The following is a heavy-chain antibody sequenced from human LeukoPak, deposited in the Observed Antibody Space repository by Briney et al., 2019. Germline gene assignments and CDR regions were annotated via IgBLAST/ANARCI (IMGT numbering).Heavy chain of an antibody. Sequence: ASVKVSCKASGYTFTGYYMHWVRQAPGQGLEWMGWINPSSGGTNYAQKFQGRVTMTRDTSISTAYMELSRLRSDDTAVYYCARVVVGATIDYWGQGTLVTVSS. D-gene: IGHD1-26*01. CDR2: INPSSGGT. CDR1: GYTFTGYY. J-gene: IGHJ4*02. V-gene: IGHV1-2*02. CDR3: ARVVVGATIDY.